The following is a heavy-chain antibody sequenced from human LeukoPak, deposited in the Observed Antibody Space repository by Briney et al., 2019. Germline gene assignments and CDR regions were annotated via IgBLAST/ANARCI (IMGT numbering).Heavy chain of an antibody. J-gene: IGHJ4*02. Sequence: GGSLRLSCAASEFTFSDYAIHWLRHRPGKGLECLAAISGDASETYYASSVKGRFTISRDNSKNTLYLQMNSLRDDDTAIYYCAGNGGGGYNQIDFWGRGTLVTVSS. D-gene: IGHD5-24*01. CDR3: AGNGGGGYNQIDF. CDR2: ISGDASET. CDR1: EFTFSDYA. V-gene: IGHV3-30*04.